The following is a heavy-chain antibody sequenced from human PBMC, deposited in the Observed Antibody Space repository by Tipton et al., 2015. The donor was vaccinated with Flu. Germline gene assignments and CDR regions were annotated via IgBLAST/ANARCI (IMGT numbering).Heavy chain of an antibody. V-gene: IGHV4-38-2*02. D-gene: IGHD2-2*01. CDR1: GYSIRSTYY. CDR2: IYHSGAT. J-gene: IGHJ4*02. CDR3: ARDPSLGMPDYFDH. Sequence: TLSLTCSVSGYSIRSTYYWGWVRRPPGKGLEWIGTIYHSGATYYNPSLKSRLTISVDTSKKQFSLQLRSVTAADTAVYYCARDPSLGMPDYFDHWGQGTLVTASS.